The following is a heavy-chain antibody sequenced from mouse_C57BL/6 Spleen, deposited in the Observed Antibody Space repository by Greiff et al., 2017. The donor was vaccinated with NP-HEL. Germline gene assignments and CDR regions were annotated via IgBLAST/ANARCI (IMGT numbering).Heavy chain of an antibody. V-gene: IGHV1-72*01. CDR1: GYTFTSYW. D-gene: IGHD2-3*01. CDR3: ARDYDGYYFDY. CDR2: IDPNSGGT. Sequence: QVQLKQPGAELVKPGASVKLSCKASGYTFTSYWMHWVKQRPGRGLEWIGRIDPNSGGTKYNEKFKSKATLTVDKPSSTAYVQLSSLTSEDSAVYYCARDYDGYYFDYWGQGTTLTVSS. J-gene: IGHJ2*01.